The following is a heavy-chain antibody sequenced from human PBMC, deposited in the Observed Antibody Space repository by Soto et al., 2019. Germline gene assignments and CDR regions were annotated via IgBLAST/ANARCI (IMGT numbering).Heavy chain of an antibody. V-gene: IGHV3-30-3*01. CDR1: GFTFSSYA. D-gene: IGHD3-16*01. Sequence: SLRLSCAASGFTFSSYAMHWVRQAPGKGLEWVAVISYDGSNKYYADSVKGRFTISRDNSKNTLYLQMNSLRAEDTAVYYCARAYEGDYFDSWGQGTTVTVS. CDR2: ISYDGSNK. J-gene: IGHJ4*02. CDR3: ARAYEGDYFDS.